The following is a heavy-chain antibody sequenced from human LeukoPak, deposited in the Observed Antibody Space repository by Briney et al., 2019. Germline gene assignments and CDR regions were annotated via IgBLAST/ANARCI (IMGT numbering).Heavy chain of an antibody. Sequence: GGSLRLSCVASGFTVSSNYMSWVRQAPGKGLEWVSVIYSGGSTYYADSVKGRFTISRDNSKNTLCLQMNSLRPDDTAVYYCARAPGTMIVVDYWGQGTLVTVSS. CDR1: GFTVSSNY. V-gene: IGHV3-53*05. D-gene: IGHD3-22*01. J-gene: IGHJ4*02. CDR3: ARAPGTMIVVDY. CDR2: IYSGGST.